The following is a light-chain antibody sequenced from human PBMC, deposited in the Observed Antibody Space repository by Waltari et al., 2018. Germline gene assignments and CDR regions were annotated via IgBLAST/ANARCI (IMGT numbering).Light chain of an antibody. CDR3: QHYGTPPFT. CDR2: DSS. V-gene: IGKV3-20*01. J-gene: IGKJ3*01. CDR1: QTVSSAY. Sequence: EIVLTQSPGILSLSPGESATLPCRASQTVSSAYLAWYQQKPGLAPRLVIYDSSSRATGIPDRFSGSGSVTDFTLTISRLEPEDFAVYYCQHYGTPPFTFGPWTRVEI.